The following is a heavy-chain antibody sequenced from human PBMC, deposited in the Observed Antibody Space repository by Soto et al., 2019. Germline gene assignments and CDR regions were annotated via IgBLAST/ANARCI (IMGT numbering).Heavy chain of an antibody. V-gene: IGHV3-64D*06. D-gene: IGHD6-19*01. Sequence: VQLVESGGTLVQPGGSLRLSCSASGFTFNTFAMHWVRQTPGKGLEFVSAIGSNGGNTYYADSVKGRFAISRDNSKNTLYLQMYSLRPEDTALYYCVKEGYMRSDWYGQFDCWGQGTLVTVSS. CDR2: IGSNGGNT. CDR1: GFTFNTFA. J-gene: IGHJ4*02. CDR3: VKEGYMRSDWYGQFDC.